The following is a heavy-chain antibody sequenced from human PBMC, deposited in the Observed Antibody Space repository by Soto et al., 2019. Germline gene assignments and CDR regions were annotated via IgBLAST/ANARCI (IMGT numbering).Heavy chain of an antibody. J-gene: IGHJ5*02. D-gene: IGHD6-13*01. V-gene: IGHV5-10-1*01. CDR2: IDPSDSYT. CDR1: GYSFTTDW. CDR3: ARLRIASHGKTGP. Sequence: GESLKISCKGSGYSFTTDWISWVRQMPGKGLEWMGRIDPSDSYTNYSPSFQGHVTISVDKSISTAYLQWSSLKASETAMYYCARLRIASHGKTGPWGQGTRVTFSS.